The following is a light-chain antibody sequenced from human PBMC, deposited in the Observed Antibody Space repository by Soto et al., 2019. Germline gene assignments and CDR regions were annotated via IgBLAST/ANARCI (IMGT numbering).Light chain of an antibody. CDR3: SSYTSSTTDV. V-gene: IGLV2-14*03. J-gene: IGLJ1*01. Sequence: QSVVTHPPSVSGSPGQSVTISCTRNNSDVGGYNYVSWYQQHPGKAPKLMIYDVNNRPSGVSHRFSGSKSGNTASLSISGLQAEDEADYYCSSYTSSTTDVFGTGTKVTVL. CDR1: NSDVGGYNY. CDR2: DVN.